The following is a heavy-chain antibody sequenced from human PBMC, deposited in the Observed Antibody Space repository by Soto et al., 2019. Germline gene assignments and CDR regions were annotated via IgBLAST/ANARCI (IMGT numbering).Heavy chain of an antibody. V-gene: IGHV5-51*01. Sequence: GESLQISFKGSGYSFTSYWIGWVRQMPGKGLEWMGIIYPGDSDTRYSPSFQGQVTISADKSISTAYLQWSSLKASDTAMYYCARPALEMATITRWYFDLWGRGTLVTVSS. J-gene: IGHJ2*01. D-gene: IGHD5-12*01. CDR2: IYPGDSDT. CDR3: ARPALEMATITRWYFDL. CDR1: GYSFTSYW.